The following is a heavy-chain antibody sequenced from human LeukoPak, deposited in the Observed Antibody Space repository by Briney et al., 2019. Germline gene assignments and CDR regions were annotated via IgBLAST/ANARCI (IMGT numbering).Heavy chain of an antibody. Sequence: GGSLRLSCAASGFTFSSYGMSWVRQAPGKGLEWVSSISSSSSYIYYADSVKGRFTISRDNAKNSLYLQMNSLRAEDTAVYYCASRVGAGAFDIWGQGTMVTVSS. D-gene: IGHD1-26*01. CDR2: ISSSSSYI. CDR1: GFTFSSYG. J-gene: IGHJ3*02. CDR3: ASRVGAGAFDI. V-gene: IGHV3-21*01.